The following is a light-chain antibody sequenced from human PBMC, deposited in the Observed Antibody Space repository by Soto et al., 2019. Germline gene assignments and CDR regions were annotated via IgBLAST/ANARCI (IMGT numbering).Light chain of an antibody. J-gene: IGKJ4*01. V-gene: IGKV3D-15*01. Sequence: EIVMTQSPGTLSLSPGERATISCRASQVIGSRYLAWYHQKSGQAPRLLIYGASSRATGIPDRFSGSGSGTEFTLTINSLQSEDWAGYYCQRYNNWPLTFGGGTKVE. CDR3: QRYNNWPLT. CDR1: QVIGSRY. CDR2: GAS.